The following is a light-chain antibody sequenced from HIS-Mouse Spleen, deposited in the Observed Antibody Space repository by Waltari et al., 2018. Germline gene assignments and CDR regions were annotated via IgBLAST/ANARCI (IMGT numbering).Light chain of an antibody. V-gene: IGLV3-10*01. CDR2: ADS. CDR3: YSTDSSGNHRV. CDR1: ALPKKY. J-gene: IGLJ2*01. Sequence: SYELTQPPSVSVSPGQTARITCSGDALPKKYAYWYQQKSGQAPVRVIYADSKRPSGIPERFSGSSSGTLAHLTISGAQVDDEADYYCYSTDSSGNHRVFGGGTKLTVL.